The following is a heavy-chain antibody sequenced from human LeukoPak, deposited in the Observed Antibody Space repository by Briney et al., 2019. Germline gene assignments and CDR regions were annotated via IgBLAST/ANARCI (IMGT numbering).Heavy chain of an antibody. V-gene: IGHV4-39*07. CDR3: ARGDVRYSSSPHPD. CDR1: GGSISSSNYY. CDR2: IYYSGST. Sequence: PSETLSLTCSVSGGSISSSNYYWGWIRQPPGKGLEWIGSIYYSGSTYYNPSLKSRVTISVDTSKNQFSLKLSSVTAADTAVYYCARGDVRYSSSPHPDWGQGTLVTVSS. D-gene: IGHD6-13*01. J-gene: IGHJ4*02.